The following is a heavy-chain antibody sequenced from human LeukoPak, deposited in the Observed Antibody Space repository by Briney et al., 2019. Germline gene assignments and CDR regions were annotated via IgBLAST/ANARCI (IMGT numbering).Heavy chain of an antibody. CDR3: AKDGGLWVSAHWGDS. Sequence: GGSLRLSCAASGFTFSSYTMSWVRQAPGKGLEWVSTITTSDGNTYHADSVKGRFTVSRDNSKNTLYLQMNSLRAEDTAVYYCAKDGGLWVSAHWGDSWGRGALVTVSS. V-gene: IGHV3-23*01. J-gene: IGHJ4*02. CDR1: GFTFSSYT. CDR2: ITTSDGNT. D-gene: IGHD7-27*01.